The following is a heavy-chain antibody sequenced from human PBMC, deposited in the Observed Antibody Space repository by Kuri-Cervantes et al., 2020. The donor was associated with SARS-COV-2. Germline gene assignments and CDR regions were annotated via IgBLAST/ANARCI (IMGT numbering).Heavy chain of an antibody. V-gene: IGHV4-34*01. CDR2: INHSGST. CDR3: ARGPGNWGGFDY. Sequence: ESLKISCAVYGGSFSGYYWSWIRQPPGKGLEWIGEINHSGSTNYNPSLESRVTISVDTSKNQFSLKLSSVTAADTAVYYCARGPGNWGGFDYWGQGTLVTVSS. CDR1: GGSFSGYY. J-gene: IGHJ4*02. D-gene: IGHD7-27*01.